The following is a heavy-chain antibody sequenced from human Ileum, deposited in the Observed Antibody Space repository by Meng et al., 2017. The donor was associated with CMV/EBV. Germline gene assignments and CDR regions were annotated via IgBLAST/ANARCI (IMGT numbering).Heavy chain of an antibody. CDR3: AIKLGLAVADKREASSLGY. CDR2: MNPNHGGA. CDR1: GYTFIGYF. V-gene: IGHV1-2*02. Sequence: ASVKVSCKASGYTFIGYFIQWVRQAPGQGLEWMGWMNPNHGGAQFAPKFQGRVTMNRDTATTTAYMELSGLTSDDTAVYFCAIKLGLAVADKREASSLGYWGQGTLVTVSS. J-gene: IGHJ4*02. D-gene: IGHD6-19*01.